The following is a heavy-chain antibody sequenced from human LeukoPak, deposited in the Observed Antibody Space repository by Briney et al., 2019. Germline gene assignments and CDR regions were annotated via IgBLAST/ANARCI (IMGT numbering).Heavy chain of an antibody. J-gene: IGHJ4*02. CDR1: GFTFSSYE. D-gene: IGHD6-13*01. V-gene: IGHV3-48*03. CDR2: ISSSGSSI. CDR3: ARDRTIAAADYYFDY. Sequence: GGSLRLSCAASGFTFSSYEMNWVRQAPGKGLEWISYISSSGSSIYYVDSVKGRFTISRDNAKNSLYLQMNSLRAEDTAVYYCARDRTIAAADYYFDYWGQGTLVTVSS.